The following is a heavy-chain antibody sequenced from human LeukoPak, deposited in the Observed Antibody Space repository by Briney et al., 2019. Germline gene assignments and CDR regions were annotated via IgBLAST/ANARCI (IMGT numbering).Heavy chain of an antibody. J-gene: IGHJ3*02. D-gene: IGHD2-8*01. CDR3: ARGAGGVFSDNAFDI. CDR1: GYTFINYG. CDR2: INPDNGNT. Sequence: ASVKLSCKAFGYTFINYGITWVRQAPGQGLEWLGGINPDNGNTNYAQRLQGRVTMTTDTSTRTAYMALRSLRSDDTAVYYCARGAGGVFSDNAFDIWGQGTMVTVSS. V-gene: IGHV1-18*01.